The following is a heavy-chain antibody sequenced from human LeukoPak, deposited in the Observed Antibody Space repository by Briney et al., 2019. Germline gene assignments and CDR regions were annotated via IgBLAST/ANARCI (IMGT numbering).Heavy chain of an antibody. CDR2: INQDGSEK. J-gene: IGHJ4*02. CDR1: GFTFRTNW. D-gene: IGHD2-15*01. V-gene: IGHV3-7*04. Sequence: GGSLRPSCAAPGFTFRTNWMSWVRQVLGKGLEWVANINQDGSEKNYVDSVKGRFTISRDNIKNSLYLQMNSLRAEDTAVYYCATDLYYWGQGTLVTVSS. CDR3: ATDLYY.